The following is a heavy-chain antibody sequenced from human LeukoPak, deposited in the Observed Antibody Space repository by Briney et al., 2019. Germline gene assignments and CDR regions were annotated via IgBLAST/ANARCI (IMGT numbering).Heavy chain of an antibody. V-gene: IGHV3-23*01. Sequence: PGGSLRLSCAASGFTFSSYAMSWVRQAPGKGLEWVSAISGSGGSTYYADSVKGRFTISRDNSKNTLYLQMNSLRAEDTAVYYCARDISSSYYYYMDVWRKGTTVTVSS. CDR2: ISGSGGST. J-gene: IGHJ6*03. D-gene: IGHD6-6*01. CDR3: ARDISSSYYYYMDV. CDR1: GFTFSSYA.